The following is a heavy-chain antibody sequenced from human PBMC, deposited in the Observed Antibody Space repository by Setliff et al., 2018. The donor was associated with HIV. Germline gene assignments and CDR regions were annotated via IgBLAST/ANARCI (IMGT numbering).Heavy chain of an antibody. Sequence: ASVKVSCKASGYTFTSYGISWARQAPGQGLEWMGWISAYNGNTNYAQKLQGRVTMTTDTSTSTAYMELRSLRSDDTAVYYCARCMGRPDVSDYGDYVDYWGQGTLVTVSS. V-gene: IGHV1-18*01. CDR3: ARCMGRPDVSDYGDYVDY. CDR1: GYTFTSYG. J-gene: IGHJ4*02. D-gene: IGHD4-17*01. CDR2: ISAYNGNT.